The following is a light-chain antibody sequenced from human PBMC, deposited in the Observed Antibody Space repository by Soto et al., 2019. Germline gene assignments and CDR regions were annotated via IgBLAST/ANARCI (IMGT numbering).Light chain of an antibody. CDR1: QSIKNNF. V-gene: IGKV3-20*01. Sequence: IVLTQSPGALSLSPGEGATLSCRASQSIKNNFLAWYQQRPGQAPRLLIHAASIRASGIPDRFTGTASGTDFTLTISRLEPDDFAVYYCQQYGTSLNFGGGTRVE. CDR3: QQYGTSLN. J-gene: IGKJ4*01. CDR2: AAS.